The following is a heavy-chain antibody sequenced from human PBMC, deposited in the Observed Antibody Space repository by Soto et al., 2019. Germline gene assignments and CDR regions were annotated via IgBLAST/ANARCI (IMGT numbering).Heavy chain of an antibody. CDR3: ARDPFLEWFLSMDV. J-gene: IGHJ6*02. CDR1: GGSISSYY. V-gene: IGHV4-4*07. D-gene: IGHD3-3*02. Sequence: ASETLSLTCTVSGGSISSYYWSWIRQPAGKGLEWIGRIYTSGSTNYNPSLKSRVTMSVDTSKNQFSLKLSSVTAADTAVYYCARDPFLEWFLSMDVWGQGTTVTVSS. CDR2: IYTSGST.